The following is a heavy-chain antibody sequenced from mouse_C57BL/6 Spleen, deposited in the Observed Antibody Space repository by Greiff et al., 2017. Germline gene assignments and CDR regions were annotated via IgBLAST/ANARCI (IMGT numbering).Heavy chain of an antibody. J-gene: IGHJ2*01. CDR1: GSPFPSSW. D-gene: IGHD2-2*01. V-gene: IGHV1-53*01. CDR2: IIPSNGGT. Sequence: QVQLQQPGTELVKPGASVKLSCKASGSPFPSSWMPWVKQRPGQGLEWIGNIIPSNGGTNYNEKFKSKATLTVDKSSSTAYMQLSSLTSEDSAVYYCARKVYYGYGGDYWGQGTTLTVSS. CDR3: ARKVYYGYGGDY.